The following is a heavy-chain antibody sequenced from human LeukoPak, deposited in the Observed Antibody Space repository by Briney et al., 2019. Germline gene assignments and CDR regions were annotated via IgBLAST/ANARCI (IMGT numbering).Heavy chain of an antibody. D-gene: IGHD3-10*01. J-gene: IGHJ4*02. CDR1: GVSVSSGSYY. CDR2: IYYSGST. CDR3: ARPYGSGSYYPFDY. Sequence: SETLSLTCTVSGVSVSSGSYYWSWIRQPPGKGLEWIGYIYYSGSTNYNPSLKSRVTISVDTSKNQFSLKLSSVTAADTAVYYCARPYGSGSYYPFDYWGQGTLVTVSS. V-gene: IGHV4-61*01.